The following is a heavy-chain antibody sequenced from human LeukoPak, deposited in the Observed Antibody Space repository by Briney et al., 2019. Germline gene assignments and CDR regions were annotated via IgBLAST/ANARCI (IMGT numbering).Heavy chain of an antibody. CDR3: ARGGISTSLDY. V-gene: IGHV4-4*07. CDR2: IYSSGST. Sequence: SETLSLTCTVSGDSIRNNYWSWIRQPAGEGLEWIGRIYSSGSTNYNPSLKSRVTLSGDTSNNHFSLKLSSVTAADTALYYCARGGISTSLDYWGQGTLVTVSS. J-gene: IGHJ4*02. D-gene: IGHD2-2*01. CDR1: GDSIRNNY.